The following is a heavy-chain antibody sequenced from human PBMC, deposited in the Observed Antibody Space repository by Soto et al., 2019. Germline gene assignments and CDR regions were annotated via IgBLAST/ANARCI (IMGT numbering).Heavy chain of an antibody. CDR2: IIPIFGTA. Sequence: QVQLVQSGAEVKKPGSSVKVSCKASGGTFSSYAISWVRQAPRQGLEWMGGIIPIFGTANYAQKFQGRVTITADESTSTAYMELSSLRSEDTAVYYCAAREAAMVKIAVYYGMDVWGQGTTVTVSS. J-gene: IGHJ6*02. V-gene: IGHV1-69*01. CDR3: AAREAAMVKIAVYYGMDV. CDR1: GGTFSSYA. D-gene: IGHD5-18*01.